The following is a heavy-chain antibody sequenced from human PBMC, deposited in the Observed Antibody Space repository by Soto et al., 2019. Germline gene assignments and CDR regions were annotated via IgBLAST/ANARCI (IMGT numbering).Heavy chain of an antibody. CDR1: GGSISSSSYY. V-gene: IGHV4-39*01. Sequence: QLQLQESGPGLVKPSETLSLTCTVSGGSISSSSYYWGWIRQPPGKGLEWFGSIYYSGSTYYNPSLTRRVTKSVDTSKNQFSLKLSSVTAADTAVYYCARHCFVQGTVYFDYWGQGTLVTVSS. J-gene: IGHJ4*02. CDR3: ARHCFVQGTVYFDY. CDR2: IYYSGST. D-gene: IGHD2-21*02.